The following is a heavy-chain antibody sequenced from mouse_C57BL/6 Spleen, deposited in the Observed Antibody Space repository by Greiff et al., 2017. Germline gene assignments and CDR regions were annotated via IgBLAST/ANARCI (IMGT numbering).Heavy chain of an antibody. CDR3: AIPTYYGSSYWYFDV. J-gene: IGHJ1*03. D-gene: IGHD1-1*01. V-gene: IGHV1-69*01. CDR2: IDPSDSYT. Sequence: QVQLQQPGTELVMPGASVKLSCKASGYTFTSYWMHWVKQRPGQGLEWIGEIDPSDSYTNYNQKFKGKSTLTVDKSSSTAYMQLSSLTSEDSAVYYCAIPTYYGSSYWYFDVWGTGTTVTVSS. CDR1: GYTFTSYW.